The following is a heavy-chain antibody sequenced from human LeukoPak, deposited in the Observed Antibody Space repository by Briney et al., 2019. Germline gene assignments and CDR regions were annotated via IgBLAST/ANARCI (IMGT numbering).Heavy chain of an antibody. J-gene: IGHJ4*02. CDR1: GFSFSSYG. Sequence: GRSLRLSCAASGFSFSSYGMHWVRQAPGKGLEWVAGISFDGSNKYYADSLKGRFTISRDNSKNTQYMQMNSLRVEDTAVYYCCGGLFYCDYLGQGTLVTVSS. D-gene: IGHD3-10*01. CDR2: ISFDGSNK. CDR3: CGGLFYCDY. V-gene: IGHV3-30*03.